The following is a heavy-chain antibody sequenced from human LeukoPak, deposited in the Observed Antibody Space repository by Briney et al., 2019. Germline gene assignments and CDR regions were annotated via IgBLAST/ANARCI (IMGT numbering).Heavy chain of an antibody. D-gene: IGHD1-26*01. V-gene: IGHV3-9*01. CDR2: ISWNSGSI. CDR3: AKASGSYPEYYDAFDI. Sequence: GGSLRLSRAASGFTFDDYAMHWVRQAPGKGLEWVSGISWNSGSIGYTDSVKGRFTISRDNAKNSLYLQMNSLRAEDTALYYCAKASGSYPEYYDAFDIWGQGTMVTVSS. CDR1: GFTFDDYA. J-gene: IGHJ3*02.